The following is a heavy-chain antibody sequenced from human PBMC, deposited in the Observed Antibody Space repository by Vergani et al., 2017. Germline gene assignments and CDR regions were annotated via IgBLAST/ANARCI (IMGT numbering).Heavy chain of an antibody. CDR3: ARGRLHTGKTMIVVVIDWAGPPIPQTRYWYFDL. Sequence: QLQLQESGSGLLKPSETLSLTCAVYGGSFSGYYWSWIRQPPGKGLEWIGEINHSGSTNYNPSLKSRVTISVDTSKNQFSLKLSSVTAADTAVYYCARGRLHTGKTMIVVVIDWAGPPIPQTRYWYFDLWGRGTLVTVSS. CDR1: GGSFSGYY. J-gene: IGHJ2*01. D-gene: IGHD3-22*01. CDR2: INHSGST. V-gene: IGHV4-34*01.